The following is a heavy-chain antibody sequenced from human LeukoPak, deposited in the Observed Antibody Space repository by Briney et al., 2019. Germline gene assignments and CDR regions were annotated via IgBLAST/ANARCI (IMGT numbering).Heavy chain of an antibody. CDR3: AKSYWSGYPDAFDI. CDR1: ELTSRDYF. CDR2: ISSSSTYI. J-gene: IGHJ3*02. D-gene: IGHD3-3*01. Sequence: GGSLRLSCAVSELTSRDYFVNWVRQAPGKGLEWVSSISSSSTYIYYAESVKGRFTISRDNSKNTLYLQMNSLRAEDTAVYYCAKSYWSGYPDAFDIWGQGTMVTVSS. V-gene: IGHV3-21*01.